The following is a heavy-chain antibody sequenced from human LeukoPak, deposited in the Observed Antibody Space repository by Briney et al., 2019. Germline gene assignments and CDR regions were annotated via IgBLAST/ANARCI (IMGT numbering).Heavy chain of an antibody. CDR1: GFTFSSYS. V-gene: IGHV3-21*01. CDR2: ISSSSSYI. Sequence: GRCLRLSCAASGFTFSSYSMNWVRQAPGKGLKWVSSISSSSSYIYYADAVRGRFTISRDNAKNSLYLQMNSLRAEDTAVYYCARDWRYFDYWGQGTLVTVSS. J-gene: IGHJ4*02. D-gene: IGHD3-3*01. CDR3: ARDWRYFDY.